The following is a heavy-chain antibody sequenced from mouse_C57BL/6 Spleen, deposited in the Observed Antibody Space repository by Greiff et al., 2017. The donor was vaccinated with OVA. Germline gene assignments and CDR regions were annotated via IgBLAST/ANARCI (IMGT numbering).Heavy chain of an antibody. CDR1: GFTFSDYG. Sequence: EVQLVESGGGLVKPGGSLKLSCAASGFTFSDYGMHWVRQAPEKGLEWVAYISSGSSTIYYADTVKGRFTISRDNAKNTLFLQMTSLRSEDTAMYYCAKIYYVAYGGQGTLVTVSA. J-gene: IGHJ3*01. CDR2: ISSGSSTI. V-gene: IGHV5-17*01. CDR3: AKIYYVAY. D-gene: IGHD2-1*01.